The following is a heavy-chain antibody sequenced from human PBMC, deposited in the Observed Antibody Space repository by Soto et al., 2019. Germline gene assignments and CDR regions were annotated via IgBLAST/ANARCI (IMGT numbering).Heavy chain of an antibody. Sequence: SETLSLTCTVSGGSISSAFYYWVWIRQPPGKGLEWIGSIHYSGTTHYSPSLTSRLTVSVDTSNNRFSLKLNSVTAADTAVYFCVRQPTAHIFFYWGQGALVTVST. CDR3: VRQPTAHIFFY. CDR2: IHYSGTT. V-gene: IGHV4-39*01. J-gene: IGHJ4*02. D-gene: IGHD3-9*01. CDR1: GGSISSAFYY.